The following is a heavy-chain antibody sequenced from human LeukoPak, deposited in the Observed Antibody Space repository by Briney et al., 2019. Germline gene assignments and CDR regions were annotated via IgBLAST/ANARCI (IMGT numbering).Heavy chain of an antibody. CDR1: GFIFSNYA. J-gene: IGHJ2*01. V-gene: IGHV3-23*01. D-gene: IGHD3-16*02. CDR3: AKALSSSFYYFDL. CDR2: IHGGGDVT. Sequence: GGSLRLSCAVSGFIFSNYAMNWVRQAPEKGLEWVSTIHGGGDVTYYADSVKGRFTISRDNSRNTLYLQMNSLRAEDTAVYYCAKALSSSFYYFDLGGRGTLVTVSS.